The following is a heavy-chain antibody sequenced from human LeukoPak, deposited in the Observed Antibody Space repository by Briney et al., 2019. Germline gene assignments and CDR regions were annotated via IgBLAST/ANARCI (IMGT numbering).Heavy chain of an antibody. CDR2: INPNSGGT. J-gene: IGHJ5*02. D-gene: IGHD6-13*01. V-gene: IGHV1-2*02. Sequence: ASVKVSCKASGYTFTGYYMHWVRQAPGQGLEWMGWINPNSGGTNYAQEFQGRVTMTRDTSISTAYMELSRLRSDDTAVYYCARAIPAPDDVNWFDPWGQGTLVTVSS. CDR1: GYTFTGYY. CDR3: ARAIPAPDDVNWFDP.